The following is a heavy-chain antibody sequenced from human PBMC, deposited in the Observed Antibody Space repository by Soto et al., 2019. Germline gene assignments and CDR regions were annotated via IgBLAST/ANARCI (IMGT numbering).Heavy chain of an antibody. D-gene: IGHD1-26*01. Sequence: SETLSLTCAVYGGSFSGYYWSWIRQPPGKGLEWIGEINHSGSTNYNPSLKSRVTISVDTSKNQFSLKLSSVTAADTAVYYCARGRNPYSSGSYGRYFDYWGQGTLVTVSS. J-gene: IGHJ4*02. CDR1: GGSFSGYY. V-gene: IGHV4-34*01. CDR2: INHSGST. CDR3: ARGRNPYSSGSYGRYFDY.